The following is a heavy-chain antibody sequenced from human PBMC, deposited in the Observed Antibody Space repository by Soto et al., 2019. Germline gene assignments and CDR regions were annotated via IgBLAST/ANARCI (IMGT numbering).Heavy chain of an antibody. D-gene: IGHD3-10*01. Sequence: QITLKESGPTLVKPTQTLTLTCTFSGFSLSTSGVGVGWFRQPPGKALEWLALIYWNDDKIYSPSLKSRLTIPKDTSKQQVVLTMTNMDPVDTATYYCEHGTGFGEIGYWGQGTLVTVSS. V-gene: IGHV2-5*01. CDR3: EHGTGFGEIGY. CDR2: IYWNDDK. J-gene: IGHJ4*02. CDR1: GFSLSTSGVG.